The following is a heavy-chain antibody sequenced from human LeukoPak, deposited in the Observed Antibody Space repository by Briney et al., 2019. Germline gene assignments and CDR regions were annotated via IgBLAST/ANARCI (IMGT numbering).Heavy chain of an antibody. D-gene: IGHD6-13*01. CDR1: GGSFSGYY. CDR3: ASAEPRGSIWYPY. J-gene: IGHJ4*02. V-gene: IGHV4-34*01. Sequence: SETLSLTCAVYGGSFSGYYRSWIRQPPGKGLEWIGEINHSGSTNYNPSLKSRITISVDTSKNQFSLKLSSVTAADTAVYYCASAEPRGSIWYPYWGQGTLVSVSS. CDR2: INHSGST.